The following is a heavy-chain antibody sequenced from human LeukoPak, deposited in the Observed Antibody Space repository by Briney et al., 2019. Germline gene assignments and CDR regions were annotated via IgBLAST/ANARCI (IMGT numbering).Heavy chain of an antibody. J-gene: IGHJ4*02. Sequence: GGSLRLSCAASGFTFSSYAVSWVRQAPGKGLEWVSAISGSGGSTYYADSVKGRFTISRDNSRNTLYLQMNSLRAEDTAVYYCAKDPSTVTTSPFDYWGQGTLVTVSS. CDR2: ISGSGGST. CDR1: GFTFSSYA. V-gene: IGHV3-23*01. D-gene: IGHD4-17*01. CDR3: AKDPSTVTTSPFDY.